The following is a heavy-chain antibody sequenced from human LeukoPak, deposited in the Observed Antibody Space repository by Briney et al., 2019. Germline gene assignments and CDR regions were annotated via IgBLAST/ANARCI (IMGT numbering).Heavy chain of an antibody. CDR1: DYTFSSYG. CDR3: ARGRYYDSGGYDEAFHI. Sequence: ASVKVSCKASDYTFSSYGISWVRQAPGQGLEWMGWISGYNGNTKYAQNLQGRVTMTTDTSTTTAYMELRSLRSDDTAVYYCARGRYYDSGGYDEAFHIWGQGTAVTVSS. J-gene: IGHJ3*02. CDR2: ISGYNGNT. V-gene: IGHV1-18*01. D-gene: IGHD3-22*01.